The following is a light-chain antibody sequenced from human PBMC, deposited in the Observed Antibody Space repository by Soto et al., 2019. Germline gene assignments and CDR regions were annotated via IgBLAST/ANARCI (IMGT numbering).Light chain of an antibody. V-gene: IGKV1-13*02. CDR3: QQFNGFPT. CDR2: DAY. CDR1: QGISNA. Sequence: AIQLTKSPSSLSASVGDTVTITCRASQGISNALAWYQQIPGNPPKLLIYDAYTLESGVPSRFSGSGSGTDFTLTISSLQPGDFATYYCQQFNGFPTFGQGTRLEIQ. J-gene: IGKJ5*01.